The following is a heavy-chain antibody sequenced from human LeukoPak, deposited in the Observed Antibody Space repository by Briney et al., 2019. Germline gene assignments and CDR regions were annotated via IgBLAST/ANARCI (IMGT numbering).Heavy chain of an antibody. CDR2: IYHSGST. CDR3: ARERSMVRGMSWFDP. V-gene: IGHV4-4*02. CDR1: GGSISSSNW. Sequence: SETLSLTCAVSGGSISSSNWWSWVRQPPGKGLEWIGEIYHSGSTNYNPSLKSRVTISVDTSKNQFSLKLSSVTAADTAVYYCARERSMVRGMSWFDPWGQGTLVIVSS. D-gene: IGHD3-10*01. J-gene: IGHJ5*02.